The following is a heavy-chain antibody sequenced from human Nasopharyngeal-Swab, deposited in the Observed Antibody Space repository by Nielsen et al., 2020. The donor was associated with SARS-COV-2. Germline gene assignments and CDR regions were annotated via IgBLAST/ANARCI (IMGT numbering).Heavy chain of an antibody. CDR3: ARWLPTPDY. CDR1: GGSISSSSYY. V-gene: IGHV4-39*01. CDR2: IYYSGST. Sequence: SETLSLTCTVSGGSISSSSYYWGWIRQPPGKGLEWIGSIYYSGSTYYNPSLKSRVTISVDTSKNQFSLKLSSVTAADTAVYYRARWLPTPDYWGQGTLVTVSS. D-gene: IGHD5-12*01. J-gene: IGHJ4*02.